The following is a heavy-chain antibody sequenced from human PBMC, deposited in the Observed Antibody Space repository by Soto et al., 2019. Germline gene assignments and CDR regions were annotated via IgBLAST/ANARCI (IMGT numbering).Heavy chain of an antibody. J-gene: IGHJ4*02. Sequence: QVQLQESGPGLVKPSETLSLTCTVSSDSISSYYWSWIRQPPGKRLEWIGYISYSGSTDYNPSLKSRVTISGDTAKNQFSLKVSSVTAADTAVYYCARGTSWQAPFDYWGQGTRVTVSS. CDR3: ARGTSWQAPFDY. V-gene: IGHV4-59*01. CDR1: SDSISSYY. D-gene: IGHD5-12*01. CDR2: ISYSGST.